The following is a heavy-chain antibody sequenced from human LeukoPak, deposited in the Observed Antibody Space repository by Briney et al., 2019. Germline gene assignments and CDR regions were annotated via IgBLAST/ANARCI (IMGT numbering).Heavy chain of an antibody. J-gene: IGHJ4*02. V-gene: IGHV3-21*01. CDR3: ARLGSSSWQPFDY. D-gene: IGHD6-13*01. CDR2: ISSSSSYI. Sequence: SGGSLRLSCAASGFTFSSYSMNWVRQAPGKGLEWVSSISSSSSYIYYADSVKGRFTISRDNAKNSLYLQMNSLRAEDTAVYYCARLGSSSWQPFDYWGQGTLVTVSS. CDR1: GFTFSSYS.